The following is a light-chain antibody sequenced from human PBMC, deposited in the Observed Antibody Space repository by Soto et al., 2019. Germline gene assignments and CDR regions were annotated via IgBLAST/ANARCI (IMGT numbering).Light chain of an antibody. V-gene: IGKV1-12*01. CDR1: QGIGTW. CDR3: QQADSFPQT. CDR2: AAS. Sequence: VEMTQSPSSVSASVGDRVTITCRASQGIGTWLAWYQQKPGKGPNLLIYAASSLESGVPSRFSGSGSGTDFTLTISSLQPEDFATYYCQQADSFPQTFGQRTKVDI. J-gene: IGKJ1*01.